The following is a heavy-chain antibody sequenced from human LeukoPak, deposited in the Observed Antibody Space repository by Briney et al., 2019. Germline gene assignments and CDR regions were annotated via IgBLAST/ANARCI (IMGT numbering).Heavy chain of an antibody. CDR3: AKDIAAASLRGSGWT. Sequence: PGGSLRLSCAASGFTFSSYAMSWVRQAPGKGLEWVSAISGSGGSTYYADSVKGRFTISRDNSKNTLYLQMNSLRAEDAAVYYCAKDIAAASLRGSGWTWGQGTLVTVSS. J-gene: IGHJ5*02. D-gene: IGHD6-13*01. CDR1: GFTFSSYA. V-gene: IGHV3-23*01. CDR2: ISGSGGST.